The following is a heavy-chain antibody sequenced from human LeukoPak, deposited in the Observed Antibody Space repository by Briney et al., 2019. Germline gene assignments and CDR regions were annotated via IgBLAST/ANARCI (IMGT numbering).Heavy chain of an antibody. V-gene: IGHV4-34*01. CDR3: ARTLYYYDSSGYSPYFDY. D-gene: IGHD3-22*01. CDR1: GGSFSGYY. CDR2: INHSGST. J-gene: IGHJ4*02. Sequence: PSETLSLTCAVYGGSFSGYYWSWIRQPPGKGLEWIGEINHSGSTNYNPSLKSRVTISVDTSKNQFSLKLSSVTAADTAVYYCARTLYYYDSSGYSPYFDYWGQGTLVTVSS.